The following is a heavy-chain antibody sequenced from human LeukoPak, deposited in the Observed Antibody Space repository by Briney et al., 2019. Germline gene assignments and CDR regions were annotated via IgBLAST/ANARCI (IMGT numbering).Heavy chain of an antibody. J-gene: IGHJ4*02. V-gene: IGHV3-33*01. D-gene: IGHD3-16*01. CDR3: ARDRFHSDYELNLYYFDY. CDR2: IWYDGSNK. Sequence: PGGSLRVSCAASGFTFSSYGMHWVRQAPGNGLEWVAVIWYDGSNKYYADSVKGRFTISRDNAKNTLYLQMNSLRAEDTAVYYCARDRFHSDYELNLYYFDYWGQGTLVTVSS. CDR1: GFTFSSYG.